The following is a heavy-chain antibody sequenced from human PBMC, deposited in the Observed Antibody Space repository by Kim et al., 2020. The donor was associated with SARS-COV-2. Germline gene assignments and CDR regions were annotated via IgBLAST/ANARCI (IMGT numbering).Heavy chain of an antibody. CDR2: GGST. CDR3: SRDLLTAPH. D-gene: IGHD3-10*01. Sequence: GGSTNYEQSGKGRFSIPRNNSKNTLYRQMNSLRAEDTAVYYCSRDLLTAPHWGQGTLVTVSS. V-gene: IGHV3-53*01. J-gene: IGHJ4*02.